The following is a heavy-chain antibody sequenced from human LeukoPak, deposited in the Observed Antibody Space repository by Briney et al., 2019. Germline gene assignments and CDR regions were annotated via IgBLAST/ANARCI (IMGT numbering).Heavy chain of an antibody. D-gene: IGHD2-2*01. CDR1: GGSFSGYY. Sequence: PSETLSLTCAVYGGSFSGYYWSWIRQPPGKGLEWIGEINHSGSTNYNPSLKSRVTISVDTSKNQFSLKLSSVTAADTAVYYCARGVWCCSSTSCYSNWFDPWGQGTLVTVSS. CDR3: ARGVWCCSSTSCYSNWFDP. CDR2: INHSGST. V-gene: IGHV4-34*01. J-gene: IGHJ5*02.